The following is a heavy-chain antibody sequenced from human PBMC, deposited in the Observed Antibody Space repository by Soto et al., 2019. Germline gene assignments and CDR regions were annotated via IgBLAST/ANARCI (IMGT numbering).Heavy chain of an antibody. Sequence: QVQLVQSGAEVKKPGSSVKVSCKASGGTFSSYAISWVRQAPGQGLEWMGGIIPIFGTANYAQKFQGRVTIXXDXSXXTAYMELSSLRSEDTAVYYCARKIRAYDSSGPFDYWGQGTLVTVSS. D-gene: IGHD3-22*01. CDR3: ARKIRAYDSSGPFDY. J-gene: IGHJ4*02. CDR2: IIPIFGTA. CDR1: GGTFSSYA. V-gene: IGHV1-69*12.